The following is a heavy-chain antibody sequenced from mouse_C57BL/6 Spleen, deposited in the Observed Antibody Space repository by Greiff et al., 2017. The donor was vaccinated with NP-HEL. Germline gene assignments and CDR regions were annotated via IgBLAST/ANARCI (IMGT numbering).Heavy chain of an antibody. J-gene: IGHJ4*01. Sequence: EVKLMESGGGLVQPGGSLKLSCAASGFTFSDYYMYWVRQTPEKRLEWVAYISNGGGSTYYPDTVKGRFTISRDNAKNTLYLQMSRLKSEDTAMYYCARHRDYDGYYYAMDYWGQGTSVTVSS. D-gene: IGHD2-4*01. CDR2: ISNGGGST. V-gene: IGHV5-12*01. CDR1: GFTFSDYY. CDR3: ARHRDYDGYYYAMDY.